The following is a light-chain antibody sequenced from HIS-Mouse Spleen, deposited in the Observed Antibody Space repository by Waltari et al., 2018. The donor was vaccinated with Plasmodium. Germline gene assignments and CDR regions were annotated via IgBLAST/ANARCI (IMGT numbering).Light chain of an antibody. CDR2: GAS. J-gene: IGKJ3*01. CDR3: QQENNLSFP. Sequence: EIVMTQSPATLSVSPGERATLSCRASQSVSSNLAWYQQKPGQAPRLLIYGASPRAPGIPARFSGRGSGKKVPLNLSSLQSEDFAVYYCQQENNLSFPFGPGTKVDIK. V-gene: IGKV3-15*01. CDR1: QSVSSN.